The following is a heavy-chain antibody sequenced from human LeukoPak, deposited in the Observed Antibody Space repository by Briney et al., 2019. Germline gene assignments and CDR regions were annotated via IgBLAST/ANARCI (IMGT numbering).Heavy chain of an antibody. CDR3: ARGGGYDYYMDV. J-gene: IGHJ6*03. CDR2: IYHSGST. Sequence: SETLSLTCTVSGYSISSGYYWGWIRQPPGKGLEWIGSIYHSGSTYYNPSLKSRVTISVDTSMNQFSLRLSSVTAADTAVYYCARGGGYDYYMDVWGKGTTVTVSS. V-gene: IGHV4-38-2*02. CDR1: GYSISSGYY. D-gene: IGHD3-16*01.